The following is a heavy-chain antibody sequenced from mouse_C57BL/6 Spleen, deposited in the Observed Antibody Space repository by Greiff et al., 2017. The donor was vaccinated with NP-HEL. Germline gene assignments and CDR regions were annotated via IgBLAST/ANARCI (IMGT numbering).Heavy chain of an antibody. CDR3: TRGEIYYGNFDY. J-gene: IGHJ2*01. Sequence: EVKLVESGEGLVKPGGSLKLSCAASGFTFSSYAMSWVRQTPEKRLEWVAYISSGGDYIYYADTVKGRFTISRDNARNTLYLQMSSLKSEDTAMYYCTRGEIYYGNFDYWGQGTTLTVSS. D-gene: IGHD2-1*01. CDR1: GFTFSSYA. CDR2: ISSGGDYI. V-gene: IGHV5-9-1*02.